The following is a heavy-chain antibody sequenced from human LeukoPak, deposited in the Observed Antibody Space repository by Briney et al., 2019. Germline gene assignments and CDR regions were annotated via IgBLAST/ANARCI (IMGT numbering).Heavy chain of an antibody. V-gene: IGHV1-2*06. CDR1: GYTFTAFY. D-gene: IGHD6-13*01. CDR2: INPSSGGT. CDR3: ARGYSSSWLDY. Sequence: ASVKVSCKASGYTFTAFYMHWVRQAPGQGLEWMGRINPSSGGTKYAQKFQGRVTMTTDTSINTAYLELSRLRSDDTAVYYCARGYSSSWLDYWGQGTLVTVSS. J-gene: IGHJ4*02.